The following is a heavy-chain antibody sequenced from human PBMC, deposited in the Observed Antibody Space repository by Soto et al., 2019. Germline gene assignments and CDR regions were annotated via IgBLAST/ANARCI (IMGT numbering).Heavy chain of an antibody. D-gene: IGHD7-27*01. V-gene: IGHV3-15*01. Sequence: GGSLRLSCAASGFTFSNAWMSWVRQAPGKGLEWVGRIKSKTAGGTTDYAAPVKGRFTISRDDSKNTLYLQMNSLKTEDTAVYYCTTLSSRTGERDYWGQGTLVTVSS. J-gene: IGHJ4*02. CDR1: GFTFSNAW. CDR2: IKSKTAGGTT. CDR3: TTLSSRTGERDY.